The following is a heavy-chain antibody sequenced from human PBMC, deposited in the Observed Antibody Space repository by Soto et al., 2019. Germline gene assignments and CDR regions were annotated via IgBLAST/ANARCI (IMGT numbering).Heavy chain of an antibody. J-gene: IGHJ4*02. Sequence: DKELKWVAVISYDRSNKYYADSVKGRFTISRDNSKNTLYLQMNSLRAEDTAVYYCAKYYDYIWGSYRPPDFDYWGQGTLVTVSS. D-gene: IGHD3-16*02. CDR3: AKYYDYIWGSYRPPDFDY. V-gene: IGHV3-30*18. CDR2: ISYDRSNK.